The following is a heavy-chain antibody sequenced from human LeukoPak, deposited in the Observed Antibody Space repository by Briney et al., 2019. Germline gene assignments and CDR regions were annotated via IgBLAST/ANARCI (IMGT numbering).Heavy chain of an antibody. CDR2: ISASGDRT. CDR1: GFTFSSSG. J-gene: IGHJ4*02. D-gene: IGHD4-11*01. Sequence: GGSLRLSCAASGFTFSSSGMSWVRQAPGKGLEWVSTISASGDRTYYADSVKGRFTISRDNSKNTLYLQMNSLRAEDTAVYYCANPPTVTSFDHWGQGTLVTVSS. V-gene: IGHV3-23*01. CDR3: ANPPTVTSFDH.